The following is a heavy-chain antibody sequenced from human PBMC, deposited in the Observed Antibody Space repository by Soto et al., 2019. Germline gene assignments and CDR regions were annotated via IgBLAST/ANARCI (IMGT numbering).Heavy chain of an antibody. CDR2: IYYSGST. J-gene: IGHJ4*02. V-gene: IGHV4-31*03. D-gene: IGHD4-17*01. CDR3: ARGRMPTMTAFAY. Sequence: QVQLQESGPGLVKPSQTLSLTCTVSGGSISSGGHYWSWIRQHPGEGLEWIGYIYYSGSTYYNLSLKSRVTISVDTSKNQFSLKLNSVTAADTAVYYCARGRMPTMTAFAYWGQGTLVTVSS. CDR1: GGSISSGGHY.